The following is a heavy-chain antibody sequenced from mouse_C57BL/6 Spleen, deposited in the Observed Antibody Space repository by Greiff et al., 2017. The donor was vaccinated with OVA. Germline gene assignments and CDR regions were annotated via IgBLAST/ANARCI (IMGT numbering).Heavy chain of an antibody. J-gene: IGHJ4*01. CDR1: GFTFSDYG. CDR2: ISSGSSTI. D-gene: IGHD2-1*01. CDR3: ARGDGNYVYYAMDY. Sequence: EVKVVESGGGLVKPGGSLKLSCAASGFTFSDYGMHWVRQAPEKGLEWVAYISSGSSTIYYADTVKGRFTISRDNAKNTLVLQRTSLRSEDTAMYYCARGDGNYVYYAMDYWGQGTSVTVSS. V-gene: IGHV5-17*01.